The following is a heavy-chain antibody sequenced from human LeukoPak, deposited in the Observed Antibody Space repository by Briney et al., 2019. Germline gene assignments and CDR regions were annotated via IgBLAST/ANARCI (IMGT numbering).Heavy chain of an antibody. D-gene: IGHD1-20*01. V-gene: IGHV1-2*02. CDR2: INPNSGGT. Sequence: ASVKVSCKASGYTFTGYYMHWVRHAPGQGLRWMGWINPNSGGTNYAQKFQGRVTMTRDTSISTAYMELSRLRSDDTAVYYCARDLGITGTTGYYYYMDVWGKGTTVTVSS. CDR3: ARDLGITGTTGYYYYMDV. J-gene: IGHJ6*03. CDR1: GYTFTGYY.